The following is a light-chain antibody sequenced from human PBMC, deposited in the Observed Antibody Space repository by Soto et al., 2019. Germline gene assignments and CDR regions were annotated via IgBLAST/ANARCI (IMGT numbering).Light chain of an antibody. CDR1: SSNVGEDYD. CDR2: GNH. Sequence: QSVLTQPPSVSGAPRQRITISVAGSSSNVGEDYDVAWIQQRPGTAPKVVIYGNHKRPSGIPERFSGSKSGTSASLSITSLHADDEAEYECLVFDRRLTGWVFGGGTKLTVL. CDR3: LVFDRRLTGWV. V-gene: IGLV1-40*01. J-gene: IGLJ3*02.